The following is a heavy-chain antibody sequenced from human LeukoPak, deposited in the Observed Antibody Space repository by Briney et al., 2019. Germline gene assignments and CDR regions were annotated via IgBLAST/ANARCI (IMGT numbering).Heavy chain of an antibody. Sequence: GGSLRLSCAASGFTFSSYSMNWVRQAPGKGLGWVSSISSSSSYIYYADSVKGRFTISRDNAKNSLYLQMNSLRAEDTAVYYCARQTYYDSSGYYSPYWGQGTLVTVSS. CDR3: ARQTYYDSSGYYSPY. CDR2: ISSSSSYI. J-gene: IGHJ4*02. D-gene: IGHD3-22*01. CDR1: GFTFSSYS. V-gene: IGHV3-21*01.